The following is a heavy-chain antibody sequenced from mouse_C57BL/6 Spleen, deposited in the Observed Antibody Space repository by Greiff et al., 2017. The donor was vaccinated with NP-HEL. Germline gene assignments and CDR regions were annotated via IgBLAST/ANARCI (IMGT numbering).Heavy chain of an antibody. CDR2: IDPSDSET. CDR3: ARNYYGGDWFAY. J-gene: IGHJ3*01. CDR1: GYTFTSYW. D-gene: IGHD2-1*01. V-gene: IGHV1-52*01. Sequence: QVQLQQPGAELVRPGSSVKLSCTASGYTFTSYWMHWVKQRPIQGLEWIGNIDPSDSETHYNQKFKDKATLTVDKSSSTAYMQLSSLTSEDSAVYYCARNYYGGDWFAYWGQGTLVTVSA.